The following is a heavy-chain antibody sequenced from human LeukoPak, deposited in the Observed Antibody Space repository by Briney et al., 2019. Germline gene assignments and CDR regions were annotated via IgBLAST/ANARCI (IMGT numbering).Heavy chain of an antibody. V-gene: IGHV3-53*01. CDR1: GFTVSSAY. CDR2: IYGGGHT. J-gene: IGHJ4*02. CDR3: ARDYYGSGTYYHDY. Sequence: GGTLRLSCAASGFTVSSAYMSWVRQAPGEGLEWVSVIYGGGHTVYTDSVKGRFTISRDNSENTLYLQMHSLRAEDTAVYYCARDYYGSGTYYHDYWGQGTLVTFSS. D-gene: IGHD3-10*01.